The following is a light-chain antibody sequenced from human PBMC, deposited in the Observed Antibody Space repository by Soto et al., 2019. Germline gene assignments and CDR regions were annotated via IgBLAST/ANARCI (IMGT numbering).Light chain of an antibody. CDR1: QGINNY. Sequence: DIQMTQSPSSLSASVGDRVTITCRASQGINNYLAWYQQKPGKVPKLLIYSASTLQSGVPSRFSASGYGTDFTLIISSLQPEDVAIYYYQRYSSVPRTFGQGTKVEIK. CDR2: SAS. J-gene: IGKJ1*01. V-gene: IGKV1-27*01. CDR3: QRYSSVPRT.